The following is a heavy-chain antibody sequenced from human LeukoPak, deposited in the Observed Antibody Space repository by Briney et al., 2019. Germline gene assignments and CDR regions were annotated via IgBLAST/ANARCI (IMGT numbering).Heavy chain of an antibody. CDR3: ARVVSGWSGHYFDY. V-gene: IGHV4-59*01. Sequence: PETLSLTCTVSGGSISSYYWSWIRQPPGKGLQWIGYIYYSGSTNYNPSLKSRVTISVDTSKNQFSLKLSSVTAADTAVYYCARVVSGWSGHYFDYWGQGTLVTVSS. CDR1: GGSISSYY. CDR2: IYYSGST. J-gene: IGHJ4*02. D-gene: IGHD6-19*01.